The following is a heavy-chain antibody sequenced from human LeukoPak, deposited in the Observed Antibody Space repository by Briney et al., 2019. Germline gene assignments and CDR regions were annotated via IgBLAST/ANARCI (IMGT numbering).Heavy chain of an antibody. D-gene: IGHD3-22*01. Sequence: PGGSLRLSCAASGFTFSSVSMNWVRQAPGKGLEWVSYISSTSTSTYYADSAKGRFTISRDNAQNSLYLQMNSLGDDDTAVYYWARGRSGYYFDYWGQGTLVTVSS. J-gene: IGHJ4*02. CDR3: ARGRSGYYFDY. CDR1: GFTFSSVS. V-gene: IGHV3-48*02. CDR2: ISSTSTST.